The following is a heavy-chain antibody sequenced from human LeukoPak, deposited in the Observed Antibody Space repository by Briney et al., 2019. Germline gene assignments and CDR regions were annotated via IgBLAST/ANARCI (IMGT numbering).Heavy chain of an antibody. CDR3: AREDVWGNNRPKGHFDY. CDR1: CGSISRYY. D-gene: IGHD3-16*02. J-gene: IGHJ4*02. Sequence: SETLSLTCTVSCGSISRYYWSWIRQPPGKGLEWIGYIYGRGSTNYNPSLKSRVTVSVDTSKNQFSLNLNSVTAADTAVYYCAREDVWGNNRPKGHFDYWGQGTLVTVSS. CDR2: IYGRGST. V-gene: IGHV4-59*01.